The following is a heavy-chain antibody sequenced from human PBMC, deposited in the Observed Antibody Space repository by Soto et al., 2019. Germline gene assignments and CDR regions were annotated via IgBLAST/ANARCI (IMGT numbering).Heavy chain of an antibody. V-gene: IGHV3-23*04. CDR3: AKGPLGAVDGTERYFDY. J-gene: IGHJ4*02. Sequence: EVQLVESGGGLVQPGGSLRLSCAPSGFTFSSYAMNWVRQAPGKGLEWVSAITGSGGTRYYAYSVKGRFTISRDNSKNTLYLQMNSLRAEDTAIYYCAKGPLGAVDGTERYFDYWGQGTLVTVSS. CDR2: ITGSGGTR. CDR1: GFTFSSYA. D-gene: IGHD6-19*01.